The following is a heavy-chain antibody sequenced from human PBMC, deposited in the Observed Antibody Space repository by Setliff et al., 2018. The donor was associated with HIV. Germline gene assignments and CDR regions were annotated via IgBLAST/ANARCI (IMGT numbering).Heavy chain of an antibody. J-gene: IGHJ6*03. CDR3: TRDYAYDWNAVMDV. V-gene: IGHV3-21*01. CDR1: GFTFSNYW. Sequence: PGGSLRLSCAASGFTFSNYWMHWVRQVPGKGLEWVSYITGAGSGIYYADSVKGRFTISRDNAKNSLYLQMISLRPEDTAVYYCTRDYAYDWNAVMDVCGKGTTVTVSS. D-gene: IGHD1-20*01. CDR2: ITGAGSGI.